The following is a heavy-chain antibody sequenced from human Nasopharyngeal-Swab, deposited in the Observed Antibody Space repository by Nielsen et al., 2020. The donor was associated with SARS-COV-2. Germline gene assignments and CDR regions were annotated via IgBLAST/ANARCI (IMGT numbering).Heavy chain of an antibody. CDR2: IIPACGTT. CDR1: GGTFNSYA. D-gene: IGHD2-15*01. J-gene: IGHJ6*03. Sequence: SVQVSCKPSGGTFNSYAFSWVRQAPGQGLEWMGRIIPACGTTNCEQDFQGRVTITAATSTATAYLQLRSLRSEDTAVYYCARGSGSSQYSAYYMDVWGKGTAVTVSS. V-gene: IGHV1-69*06. CDR3: ARGSGSSQYSAYYMDV.